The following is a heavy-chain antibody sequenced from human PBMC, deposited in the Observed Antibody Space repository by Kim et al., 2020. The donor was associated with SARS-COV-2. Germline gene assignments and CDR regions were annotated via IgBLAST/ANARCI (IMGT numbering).Heavy chain of an antibody. J-gene: IGHJ4*02. CDR3: ARTWIQLGSPWYYFDY. V-gene: IGHV4-39*02. CDR2: FYYTGST. D-gene: IGHD5-18*01. CDR1: GGSVSSSDFY. Sequence: SETLSLTCAVSGGSVSSSDFYWSWIRQAPGKGLEWIGSFYYTGSTYYNPSLKSRVTISGDTSKNHLSLKVSSVTAADTAVYYCARTWIQLGSPWYYFDYWGQGTLVTVAS.